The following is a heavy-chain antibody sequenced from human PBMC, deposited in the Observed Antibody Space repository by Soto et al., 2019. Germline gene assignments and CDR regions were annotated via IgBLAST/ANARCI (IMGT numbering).Heavy chain of an antibody. V-gene: IGHV4-30-4*01. CDR1: GGSISSGDYY. CDR3: ARVKVPAAYYFDY. CDR2: IYYSGST. D-gene: IGHD2-2*01. J-gene: IGHJ4*02. Sequence: QVQLQESGPGLVKPSQTLSLTCTVSGGSISSGDYYWSWIRQPPGKGLEWIGYIYYSGSTYYNPSLKSRVTISVDTSKNQFSRKLSSVTAADTAVYYCARVKVPAAYYFDYWGQGTLVTVSS.